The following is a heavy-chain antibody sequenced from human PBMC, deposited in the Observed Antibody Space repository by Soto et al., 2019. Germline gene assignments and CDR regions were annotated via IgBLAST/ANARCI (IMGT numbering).Heavy chain of an antibody. J-gene: IGHJ4*02. CDR2: IWYDGSNK. D-gene: IGHD2-2*01. Sequence: QVQLVESGGGVVQPGRSLRLSCAASGFTFSSYGMHWVRQAPGKGLEWVAVIWYDGSNKYYADSVKGRFTISRDNSKNTLYLQMNSLRAEDTAVHYCARDYLVVPQRVIDYWGQGTLVTVSS. CDR1: GFTFSSYG. V-gene: IGHV3-33*01. CDR3: ARDYLVVPQRVIDY.